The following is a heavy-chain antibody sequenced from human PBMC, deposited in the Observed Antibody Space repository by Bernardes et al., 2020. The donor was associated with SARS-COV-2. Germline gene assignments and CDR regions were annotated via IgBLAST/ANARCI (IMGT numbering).Heavy chain of an antibody. Sequence: GGSLRLSCAASGFTFSSYWMNWVRQAPGKGLEWVSSISGSGGSTYYADSVKGRFTISRDNSKNTLYLQMNSLRAEDTAVYYCASGWYRYYYCGMDVWGQGTTVTVSS. J-gene: IGHJ6*02. V-gene: IGHV3-23*01. CDR2: ISGSGGST. CDR3: ASGWYRYYYCGMDV. D-gene: IGHD6-19*01. CDR1: GFTFSSYW.